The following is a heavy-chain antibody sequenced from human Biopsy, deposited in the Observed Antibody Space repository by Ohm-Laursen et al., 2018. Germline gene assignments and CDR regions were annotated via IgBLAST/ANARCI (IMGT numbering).Heavy chain of an antibody. CDR1: GNTFATYH. V-gene: IGHV1-46*01. D-gene: IGHD2-15*01. CDR2: ISPSGATT. CDR3: AREAIGYQLPCDD. J-gene: IGHJ4*02. Sequence: ASVKVSCKTSGNTFATYHIHWVRQAPGQGLERMGVISPSGATTSFSQKFQGRITMTRDTSTGTVYMDLNSLGSEDTAVYYCAREAIGYQLPCDDWGQGTLVTVSS.